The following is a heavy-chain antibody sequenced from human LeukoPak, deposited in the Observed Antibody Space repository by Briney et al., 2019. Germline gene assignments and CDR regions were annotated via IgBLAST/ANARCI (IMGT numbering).Heavy chain of an antibody. CDR2: IYYSGST. CDR3: ARVRVGAHWFDP. D-gene: IGHD1-26*01. CDR1: GGSIRSGDYY. J-gene: IGHJ5*02. V-gene: IGHV4-30-4*08. Sequence: PSETLSLTCTVSGGSIRSGDYYWSWIRQPPGKGLEWIGYIYYSGSTYYNPSLKSRVTISVDTSKNQFSLKLSSVTAADTAVYYCARVRVGAHWFDPWGQGTLVTVSS.